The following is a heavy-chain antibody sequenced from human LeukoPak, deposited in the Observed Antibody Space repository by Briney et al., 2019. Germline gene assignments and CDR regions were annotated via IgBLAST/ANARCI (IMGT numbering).Heavy chain of an antibody. CDR2: IYYSGST. CDR3: AKRYCRRSSCNSRGDYYFDS. CDR1: GGSISSYY. D-gene: IGHD2-2*02. Sequence: SETLSLTCTVSGGSISSYYWSWIRQPPGKGLEWIGYIYYSGSTNYNPSLKSRVTISVDTSKNQFSLKLTSVTAADTAVYYCAKRYCRRSSCNSRGDYYFDSWGQGTLVTVSS. V-gene: IGHV4-59*01. J-gene: IGHJ4*02.